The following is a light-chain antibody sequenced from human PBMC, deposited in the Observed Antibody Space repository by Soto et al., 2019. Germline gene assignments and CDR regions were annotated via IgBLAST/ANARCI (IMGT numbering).Light chain of an antibody. CDR2: GAS. J-gene: IGKJ1*01. CDR3: QQYNKWPLT. Sequence: EIVMTQSPATLSVSPGERGTLSCRASPSVSIDLAWYLQTPGQAPRLLIYGASTSATGIPVTVSGSASGTEFTLTISSLQSEDFTVYYCQQYNKWPLTFGQGTKV. V-gene: IGKV3-15*01. CDR1: PSVSID.